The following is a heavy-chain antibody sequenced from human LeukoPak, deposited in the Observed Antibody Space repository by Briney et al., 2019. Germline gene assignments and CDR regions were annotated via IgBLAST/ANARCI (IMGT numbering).Heavy chain of an antibody. CDR1: GFTFGDYA. CDR2: IRSKAYGGTT. D-gene: IGHD3-22*01. Sequence: GGSLRLSCTASGFTFGDYAMSWFRQAPGKGLEWVGFIRSKAYGGTTEYAASVKGRFTISRDDSKSIAYLQMNSLKTEDTAVYYCTRDYYDSSGYYSGLFDYWGQGTLVTVSP. V-gene: IGHV3-49*03. CDR3: TRDYYDSSGYYSGLFDY. J-gene: IGHJ4*02.